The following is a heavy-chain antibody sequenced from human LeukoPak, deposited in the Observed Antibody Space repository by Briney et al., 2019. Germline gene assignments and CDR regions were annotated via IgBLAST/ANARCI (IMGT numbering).Heavy chain of an antibody. CDR2: IIPIFGTA. D-gene: IGHD2-2*01. V-gene: IGHV1-69*13. J-gene: IGHJ6*03. Sequence: ASVKVSCKASGGTFSSYAISWVRQAPGQGLEWMGGIIPIFGTANYAQKFQGRVTITADESTSTAYMELSSLRSEDTAVYYCARDIVVVPAAPLDYYYYYMDVWGKGTTVTVSS. CDR1: GGTFSSYA. CDR3: ARDIVVVPAAPLDYYYYYMDV.